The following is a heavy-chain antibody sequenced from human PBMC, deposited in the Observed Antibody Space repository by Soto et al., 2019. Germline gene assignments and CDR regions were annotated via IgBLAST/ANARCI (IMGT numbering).Heavy chain of an antibody. V-gene: IGHV3-13*01. J-gene: IGHJ6*02. D-gene: IGHD3-22*01. CDR2: IGTDGDT. CDR3: ARAYYDSSGYPVGGMDV. CDR1: GFTFTRYD. Sequence: PGGSLRLSCAASGFTFTRYDMHWVRLTAGKGLEWVSGIGTDGDTYYVDSVKGRFTISREDDKNSVYLQMNSLGAGDTAVYYCARAYYDSSGYPVGGMDVWGQGTTVTVSS.